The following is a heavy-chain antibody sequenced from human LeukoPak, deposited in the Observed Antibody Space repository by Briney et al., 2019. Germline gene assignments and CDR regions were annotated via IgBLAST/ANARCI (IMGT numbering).Heavy chain of an antibody. D-gene: IGHD1-26*01. V-gene: IGHV3-23*01. Sequence: GGSLRLPCAASGFIFSDYPMTWARQAPGKGLEWVSAIGGDGRGTDYADSVKGRFTISRDNSKNTVYLQMNSLRLDDTALYYCARRSGGTPDYWGLGALVTVSS. CDR3: ARRSGGTPDY. J-gene: IGHJ4*02. CDR1: GFIFSDYP. CDR2: IGGDGRGT.